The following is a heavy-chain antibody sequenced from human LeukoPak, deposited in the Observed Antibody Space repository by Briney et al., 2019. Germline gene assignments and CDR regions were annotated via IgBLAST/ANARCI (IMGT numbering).Heavy chain of an antibody. J-gene: IGHJ4*02. CDR1: GGSISSYY. Sequence: SETLSLTCTVSGGSISSYYWSWIRQPPGKGLEWIGYIYYSGSTNYNPSLKSRVTISVDTYKNQFSLKLSSVTAADTAVYYCAREGEYFDYWGQGTLVTVSS. CDR3: AREGEYFDY. V-gene: IGHV4-59*01. CDR2: IYYSGST. D-gene: IGHD2-21*01.